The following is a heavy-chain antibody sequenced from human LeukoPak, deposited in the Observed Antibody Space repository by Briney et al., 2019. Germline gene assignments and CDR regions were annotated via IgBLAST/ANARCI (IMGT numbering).Heavy chain of an antibody. D-gene: IGHD3/OR15-3a*01. CDR2: IYYSGNT. CDR1: GDSISTTSNY. J-gene: IGHJ3*02. Sequence: PSETLSLTCIVSGDSISTTSNYWGWIRQPPGKGLEWIGTIYYSGNTYYNPSLNSRVTISIDTSKNHFSLRVTSVTAADTAVYYCARHFAHDFFDIWGQGTMVTVSS. V-gene: IGHV4-39*01. CDR3: ARHFAHDFFDI.